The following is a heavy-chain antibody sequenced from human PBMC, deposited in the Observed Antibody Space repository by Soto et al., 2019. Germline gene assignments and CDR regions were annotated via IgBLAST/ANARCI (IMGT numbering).Heavy chain of an antibody. D-gene: IGHD6-13*01. CDR3: SGVAAAGTDYYYYYGMDV. Sequence: GGSLRLSCAASGFTFSSYGMHWVRQAPGKGLEWVAVIWYDGSNKYYADSVKGRFTISRDNSKNTLYLQMNSLRAEDTAVYYCSGVAAAGTDYYYYYGMDVWGQGTTVTVSS. V-gene: IGHV3-33*01. J-gene: IGHJ6*02. CDR2: IWYDGSNK. CDR1: GFTFSSYG.